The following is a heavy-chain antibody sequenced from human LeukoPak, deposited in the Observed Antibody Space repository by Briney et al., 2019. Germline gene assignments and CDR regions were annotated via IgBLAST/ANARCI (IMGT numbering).Heavy chain of an antibody. V-gene: IGHV3-23*01. Sequence: LPGGSLGLSCAASGIIFSSDAMTWVRQAPGKGLEWVSSINGGTTLYAASVEGRFTISRDSSKNTLFLQMNSLRAEDTAVYFCARCRRYTTGWCNWLDPWGQGTQVTVPS. D-gene: IGHD6-19*01. CDR2: INGGTT. J-gene: IGHJ5*02. CDR3: ARCRRYTTGWCNWLDP. CDR1: GIIFSSDA.